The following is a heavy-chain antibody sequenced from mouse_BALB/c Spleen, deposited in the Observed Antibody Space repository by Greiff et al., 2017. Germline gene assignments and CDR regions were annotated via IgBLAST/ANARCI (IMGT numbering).Heavy chain of an antibody. J-gene: IGHJ3*01. V-gene: IGHV1-69*02. Sequence: QVQLQQPGAELVRPGASVKLSCKASGYTFTSYWINWVKQRPGQGLEWIGNIYPSDSYTNYNQKFKDKATLTVDKSSSTAYMQLSSPTSEDSAVYYCTSYDGYSWFAYWGQGTLVTVSA. CDR2: IYPSDSYT. CDR3: TSYDGYSWFAY. D-gene: IGHD2-3*01. CDR1: GYTFTSYW.